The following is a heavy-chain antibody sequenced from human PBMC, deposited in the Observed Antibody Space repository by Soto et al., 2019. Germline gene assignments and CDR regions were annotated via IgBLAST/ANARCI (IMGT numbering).Heavy chain of an antibody. CDR2: ISGSGGST. CDR1: GFTFSSYA. V-gene: IGHV3-23*01. Sequence: GGSLRLSCAASGFTFSSYAMSWVRQAPGKGLEWVSAISGSGGSTYYADSVKGRSTISRDNSKNTLYLQMNSLRAEDTAVYYCAKESHNYYYDSSAQPGLFDYWGQRTVVTVSS. D-gene: IGHD3-22*01. CDR3: AKESHNYYYDSSAQPGLFDY. J-gene: IGHJ4*02.